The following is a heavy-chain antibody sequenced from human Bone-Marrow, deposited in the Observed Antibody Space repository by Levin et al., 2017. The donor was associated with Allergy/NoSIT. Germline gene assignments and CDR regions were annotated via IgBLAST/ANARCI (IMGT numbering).Heavy chain of an antibody. Sequence: SETLSLTCTVSGASISSYYWSWIRQPPGKGLEWIGYIYYNGSTNHNPSLKSRVIISVDTSKNQFSLKLNSVTAADTAVYYCARGSGAPTIAPFDYWGQGILVTVSS. CDR3: ARGSGAPTIAPFDY. CDR1: GASISSYY. J-gene: IGHJ4*02. CDR2: IYYNGST. V-gene: IGHV4-59*01. D-gene: IGHD5-24*01.